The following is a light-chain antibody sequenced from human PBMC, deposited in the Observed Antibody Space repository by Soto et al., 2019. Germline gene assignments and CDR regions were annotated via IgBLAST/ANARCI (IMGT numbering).Light chain of an antibody. J-gene: IGLJ2*01. CDR1: SSNIGAGYD. V-gene: IGLV1-40*01. Sequence: QSVLTQPPSVSGAPGQRVTISCTGSSSNIGAGYDVHWYQQLPGTAPKLLIYGNSNRPSGVPDRFSGSKSGTSASLDITGXXXXXXXXXYCQSYDSSLSAVFGGGTKLTVL. CDR3: QSYDSSLSAV. CDR2: GNS.